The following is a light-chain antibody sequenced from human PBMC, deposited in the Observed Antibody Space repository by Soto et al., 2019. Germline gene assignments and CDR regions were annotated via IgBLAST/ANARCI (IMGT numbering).Light chain of an antibody. CDR2: DAS. V-gene: IGKV3-11*01. Sequence: DIVLTPSPVTLSLSPGDRATLSCRASETVSSYLLWYQQTPGQDPRLLIYDASERATGIPARFSGSGSETDITLTISSLEPEDFGVYYCLHRMNWPLTFGQGTRLEIK. CDR1: ETVSSY. CDR3: LHRMNWPLT. J-gene: IGKJ5*01.